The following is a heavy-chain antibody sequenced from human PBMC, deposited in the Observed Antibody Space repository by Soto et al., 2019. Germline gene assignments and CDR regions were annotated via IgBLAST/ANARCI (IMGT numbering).Heavy chain of an antibody. CDR3: ATSSGSAYGLDV. Sequence: SETLSLTCAVSAGSISTTNWYVWVRQPPGMGLEWIGEIYHTGTTTYNPSLKSPVTMSVDTSKNPFSLRLSFVTAADTAVYYCATSSGSAYGLDVWGPGATVTVSS. CDR2: IYHTGTT. J-gene: IGHJ6*02. D-gene: IGHD3-10*01. V-gene: IGHV4-4*02. CDR1: AGSISTTNW.